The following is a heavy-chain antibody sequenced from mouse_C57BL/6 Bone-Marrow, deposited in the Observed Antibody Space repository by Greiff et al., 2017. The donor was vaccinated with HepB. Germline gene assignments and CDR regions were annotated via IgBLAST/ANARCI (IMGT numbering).Heavy chain of an antibody. CDR2: IDPSDSYT. V-gene: IGHV1-50*01. CDR1: GYTFTSYW. CDR3: AREGLLAY. D-gene: IGHD2-13*01. J-gene: IGHJ3*01. Sequence: VQLQQPGAELVKPGASVKLSCKASGYTFTSYWMQWVKQRPGQGLEWIGEIDPSDSYTNYNQKFKGKATLTVDTSSSTAYMQLSSLTSEDSAVYYCAREGLLAYWGQGTLVTVSA.